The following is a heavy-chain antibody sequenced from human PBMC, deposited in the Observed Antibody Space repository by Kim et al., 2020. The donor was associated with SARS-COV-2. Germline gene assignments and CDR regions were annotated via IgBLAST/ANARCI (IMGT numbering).Heavy chain of an antibody. CDR3: ARRGSDYYDRSGYYCY. V-gene: IGHV1-18*01. CDR2: ISAYNGNT. J-gene: IGHJ4*02. CDR1: GYTFTSYG. D-gene: IGHD3-22*01. Sequence: ASVKVSCKASGYTFTSYGISWVRQAPGQGLEWMGRISAYNGNTNYAQKLQGRVTMTTDTSTSTAYMELRSLRSDDTAVYYCARRGSDYYDRSGYYCYWGQGTLVTVSS.